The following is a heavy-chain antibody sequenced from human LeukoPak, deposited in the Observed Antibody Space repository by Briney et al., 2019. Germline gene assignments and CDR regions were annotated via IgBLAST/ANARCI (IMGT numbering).Heavy chain of an antibody. CDR3: AKATTISAAGSHFVY. CDR1: GFTSSSYA. V-gene: IGHV3-23*01. J-gene: IGHJ4*02. D-gene: IGHD6-13*01. Sequence: QTGGSLRLSCVDSGFTSSSYAMSWVRQAPGGGLEWVSAISGNGGTTYYADSVKGRFTISRDNSKNTLYLQMNSLRAEDTAVFYCAKATTISAAGSHFVYWGQGTLVTVSS. CDR2: ISGNGGTT.